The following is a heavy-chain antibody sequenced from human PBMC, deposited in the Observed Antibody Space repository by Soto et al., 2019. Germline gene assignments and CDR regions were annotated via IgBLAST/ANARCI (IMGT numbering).Heavy chain of an antibody. CDR3: AKFDSSGWCFDY. V-gene: IGHV4-34*01. CDR2: INHIGST. D-gene: IGHD6-19*01. Sequence: QVQLPQWGAGLLRPSETLSLTCAVYGGSFSGYYWSWIRQPPGKGLQWIGKINHIGSTNNNPSLKNRVTISVDTSKNQFSLKLISVTAADPAVYYCAKFDSSGWCFDYWGQGNLVIVSS. CDR1: GGSFSGYY. J-gene: IGHJ4*02.